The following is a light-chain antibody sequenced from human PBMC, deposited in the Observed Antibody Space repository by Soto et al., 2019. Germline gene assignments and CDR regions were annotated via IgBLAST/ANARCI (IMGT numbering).Light chain of an antibody. CDR2: DVS. J-gene: IGLJ2*01. CDR1: SSDFDGYNY. CDR3: SSYTSSSTLVV. V-gene: IGLV2-14*01. Sequence: QSALTQPASVSGSPGRSITISCTGTSSDFDGYNYVSWYQQHPGKAHKLMIYDVSNRPSGVSNRFSGSKSGNTASLTISGLQAEDEADYYCSSYTSSSTLVVFGGGTKVTVL.